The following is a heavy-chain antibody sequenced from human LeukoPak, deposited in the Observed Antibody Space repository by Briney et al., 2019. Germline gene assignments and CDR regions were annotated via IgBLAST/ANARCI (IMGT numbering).Heavy chain of an antibody. CDR1: GFTFKTYS. CDR3: ATVNFYYDDSGYLPFDH. J-gene: IGHJ4*02. CDR2: ISGDAGTS. Sequence: GGSLRLSCEASGFTFKTYSMNWVRQAPGKGLEWISYISGDAGTSNYADSVKGRFTISRDNAKSSLFLQMGGLRAEDTAVYYCATVNFYYDDSGYLPFDHWGQGILVVVS. D-gene: IGHD3-22*01. V-gene: IGHV3-48*04.